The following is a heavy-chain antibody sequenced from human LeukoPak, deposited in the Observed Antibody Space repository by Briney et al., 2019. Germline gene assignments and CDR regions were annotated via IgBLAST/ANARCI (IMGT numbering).Heavy chain of an antibody. D-gene: IGHD6-6*01. CDR2: INHSGST. V-gene: IGHV4-34*01. CDR3: AGGYGSSSYNWFDP. CDR1: GGSFSGYH. Sequence: SETLSLTCAVSGGSFSGYHWSWICQPPGKGLEWIGEINHSGSTNYNPSLKSRVTISVDTSKNQFSLKLRSVTAADTAVYYCAGGYGSSSYNWFDPWGQGTLVTVSS. J-gene: IGHJ5*02.